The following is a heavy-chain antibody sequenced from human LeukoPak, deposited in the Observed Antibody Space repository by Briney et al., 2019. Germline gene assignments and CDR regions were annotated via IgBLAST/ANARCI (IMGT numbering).Heavy chain of an antibody. D-gene: IGHD2-21*02. CDR3: ARESDSPPYYFDS. CDR2: ISTTTGNP. Sequence: GASVKVSCKAYGYTFTKYLMNWVRQAPGQEPEWMGWISTTTGNPTYAQGFTGRFVFSLDTSVSTAYLQITSLTAEDTAVYFCARESDSPPYYFDSWGQGTLVTVSS. CDR1: GYTFTKYL. J-gene: IGHJ4*02. V-gene: IGHV7-4-1*02.